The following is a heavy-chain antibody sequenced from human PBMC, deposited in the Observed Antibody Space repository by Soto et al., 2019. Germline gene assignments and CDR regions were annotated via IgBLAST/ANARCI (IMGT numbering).Heavy chain of an antibody. CDR3: ARGRAIVVVPAAMRRSPDAFDI. Sequence: SVKVSCKASGGTFSSYAISWVRQAPGQGLEWMGGIIPIFGTANYAQKFQGRVTITADESTSTAYMELSSLRSEDTAVYYCARGRAIVVVPAAMRRSPDAFDIWGQGTMVTVS. D-gene: IGHD2-2*01. V-gene: IGHV1-69*13. CDR2: IIPIFGTA. J-gene: IGHJ3*02. CDR1: GGTFSSYA.